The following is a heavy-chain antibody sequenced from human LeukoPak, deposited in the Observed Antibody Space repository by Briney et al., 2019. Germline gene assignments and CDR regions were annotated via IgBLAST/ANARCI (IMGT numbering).Heavy chain of an antibody. V-gene: IGHV4-30-4*01. J-gene: IGHJ5*02. D-gene: IGHD1-26*01. CDR2: FYYNGST. Sequence: PSETLSLPCTLSGHSISSGYYYWRWIRQPPARGPEWIGYFYYNGSTYNNPTLKSGITISIDTSKNKFSLRLSSVTAADRAVYYCARMWGQVGIDPWGQGTLVTVSS. CDR3: ARMWGQVGIDP. CDR1: GHSISSGYYY.